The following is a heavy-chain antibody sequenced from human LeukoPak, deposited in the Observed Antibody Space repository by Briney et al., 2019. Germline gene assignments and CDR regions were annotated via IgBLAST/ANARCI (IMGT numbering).Heavy chain of an antibody. CDR1: GFTFSSYA. CDR3: AKDPVPGYSSGWYNYFDY. CDR2: ISGSGGST. J-gene: IGHJ4*02. D-gene: IGHD6-19*01. V-gene: IGHV3-23*01. Sequence: GGSLRLPCAASGFTFSSYAMSWVRQAPGKGPEWVSAISGSGGSTYYADSVKGRFTISRDNSKNTLYLQMNSLRAEDTAVYYCAKDPVPGYSSGWYNYFDYWGQGTLVTVSS.